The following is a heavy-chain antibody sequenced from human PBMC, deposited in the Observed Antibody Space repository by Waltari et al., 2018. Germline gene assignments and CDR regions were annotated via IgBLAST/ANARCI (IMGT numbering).Heavy chain of an antibody. D-gene: IGHD3-22*01. V-gene: IGHV1-69*08. CDR3: AKDFKFTMIVGPDY. CDR1: GGTFSSYT. CDR2: IIPILGIV. Sequence: QVQLVQSGAEVKKPGSSVKVSCKASGGTFSSYTISWVRQAPGQGLEWMGRIIPILGIVNYAQKFQGRVTITADKSTSTAYMELSSLRSEDTAVYYCAKDFKFTMIVGPDYWGQGTLVTVSS. J-gene: IGHJ4*02.